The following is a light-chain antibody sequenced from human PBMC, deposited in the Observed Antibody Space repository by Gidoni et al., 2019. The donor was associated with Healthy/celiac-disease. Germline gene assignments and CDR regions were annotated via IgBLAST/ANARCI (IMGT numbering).Light chain of an antibody. CDR3: SSYTSSSTLGV. CDR1: SSDVGGYNY. V-gene: IGLV2-14*03. Sequence: QSALTQPASVSGCPGQSITIACTGTSSDVGGYNYVSWYQQHPGTAPKLMIYDVSNRPSGVSNRLSGSKSGNTASLTISGLQAEDEADYYCSSYTSSSTLGVFGGGTKLTVL. J-gene: IGLJ3*02. CDR2: DVS.